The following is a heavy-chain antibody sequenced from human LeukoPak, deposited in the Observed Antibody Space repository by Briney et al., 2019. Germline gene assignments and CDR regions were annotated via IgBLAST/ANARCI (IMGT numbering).Heavy chain of an antibody. J-gene: IGHJ6*03. D-gene: IGHD2-8*01. CDR2: INHSGST. V-gene: IGHV4-34*01. CDR3: AREKGVSPVTFYYYYYYMDV. CDR1: GGSFSGYY. Sequence: PSETLSLTCAVYGGSFSGYYWSWIRQPPGKGLEWIGEINHSGSTNYNPSLKSRVTISVDTSKNQFSLKLSSVTAADTAVYYCAREKGVSPVTFYYYYYYMDVWGKGTTVTVSS.